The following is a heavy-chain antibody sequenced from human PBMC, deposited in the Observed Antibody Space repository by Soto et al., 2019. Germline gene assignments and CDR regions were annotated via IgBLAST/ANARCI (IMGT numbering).Heavy chain of an antibody. CDR1: GGSISSGDYY. D-gene: IGHD5-12*01. J-gene: IGHJ4*02. CDR3: ARGGNVEMATIEYFDY. Sequence: QVQLQESGPGLVKPSQTLSLTCTVSGGSISSGDYYWSWIRQPPGKGLEWIGYIYYSGSTYYNPSLKSRVTISVDTSTNQFSLKLSSVTAADTAVYYCARGGNVEMATIEYFDYWGQGTLVTVSS. CDR2: IYYSGST. V-gene: IGHV4-30-4*01.